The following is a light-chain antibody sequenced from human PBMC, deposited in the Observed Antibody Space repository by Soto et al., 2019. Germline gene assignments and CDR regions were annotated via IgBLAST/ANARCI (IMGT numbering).Light chain of an antibody. Sequence: QSVLTQTPSASGTPGQRVTISCSGSSSKIGSTIVNWYQQLPGTAPKLLIYNNSQRPSGVPDRFSGSKSGTSASLAISGLQSDDEGDYYCAAWDDSLNGDVFGGGTKLTVL. CDR1: SSKIGSTI. CDR3: AAWDDSLNGDV. J-gene: IGLJ2*01. CDR2: NNS. V-gene: IGLV1-44*01.